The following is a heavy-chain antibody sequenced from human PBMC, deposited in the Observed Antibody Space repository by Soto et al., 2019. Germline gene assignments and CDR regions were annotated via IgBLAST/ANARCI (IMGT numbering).Heavy chain of an antibody. CDR2: ISGSGGST. J-gene: IGHJ4*02. CDR3: AKALKDLYSGSYY. V-gene: IGHV3-23*01. CDR1: GFTFSSYA. D-gene: IGHD1-26*01. Sequence: LRLSCAASGFTFSSYAMSWVRQAPVKGLEWVSAISGSGGSTYYADSVKGRFTISRDNSKNTPYLQMNSLRAEDTAVYYCAKALKDLYSGSYYWGQGTLVTVYS.